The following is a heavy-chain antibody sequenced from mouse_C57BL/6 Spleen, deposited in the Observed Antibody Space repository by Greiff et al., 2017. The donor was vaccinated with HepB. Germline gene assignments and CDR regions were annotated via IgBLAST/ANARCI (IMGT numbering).Heavy chain of an antibody. Sequence: VQLKESGPELVKPGASVKISCKASGYAFSSSWMNWVKQRPGKGLEWIGRIYPGDGDTNYNGKFKGKATLTADKSSSTAYMQLSSLTSEDSAVYFCAIYDYGYYWGQGTTLTVSS. D-gene: IGHD2-4*01. CDR3: AIYDYGYY. CDR2: IYPGDGDT. J-gene: IGHJ2*01. V-gene: IGHV1-82*01. CDR1: GYAFSSSW.